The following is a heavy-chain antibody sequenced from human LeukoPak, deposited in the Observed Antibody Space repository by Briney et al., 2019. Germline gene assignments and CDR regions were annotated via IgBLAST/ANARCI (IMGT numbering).Heavy chain of an antibody. CDR1: GLSISGQW. Sequence: GGSLRLSCVASGLSISGQWMIWVRQAPGKGLEWVAYISSSSSTIFYADSVKGRFTISRDNAKNSLFLQMNSLRDDDTAVYYCAIDHYSAYRYWGQGTLVTVSS. V-gene: IGHV3-48*02. CDR2: ISSSSSTI. CDR3: AIDHYSAYRY. J-gene: IGHJ1*01. D-gene: IGHD5-12*01.